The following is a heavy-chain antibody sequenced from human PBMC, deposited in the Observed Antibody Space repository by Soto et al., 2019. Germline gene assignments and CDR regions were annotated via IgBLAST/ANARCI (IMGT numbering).Heavy chain of an antibody. CDR2: IYYSGST. Sequence: SETLSLTCTVSGGSISSYYWSWIRQPPGKGLEWIGYIYYSGSTNYNPSLKSRVTISVDTSKNQFSLKLSSVTAADTAVYYCARDGVYCSGGSGSHQGAFDIWGQGKRVTVSS. CDR3: ARDGVYCSGGSGSHQGAFDI. D-gene: IGHD2-15*01. J-gene: IGHJ3*02. CDR1: GGSISSYY. V-gene: IGHV4-59*01.